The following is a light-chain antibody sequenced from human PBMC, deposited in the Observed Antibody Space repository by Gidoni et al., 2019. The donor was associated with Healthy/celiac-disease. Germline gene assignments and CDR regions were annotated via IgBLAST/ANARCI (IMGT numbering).Light chain of an antibody. V-gene: IGKV1-8*01. CDR1: QGISSY. J-gene: IGKJ1*01. Sequence: AIRITPSPSSLSASTGDRVTITCRASQGISSYLAWYQQKPGKAPKLLIYAASTLQSGVPSRFSGSGSGTDFTLTISCLQSEDFATYYCQQYYSYPRTFXXXTKVEIK. CDR2: AAS. CDR3: QQYYSYPRT.